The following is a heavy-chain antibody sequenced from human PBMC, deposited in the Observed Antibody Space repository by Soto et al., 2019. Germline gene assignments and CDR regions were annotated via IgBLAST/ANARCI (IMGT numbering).Heavy chain of an antibody. D-gene: IGHD3-3*01. CDR1: GGTISSYA. CDR3: ARGSYKPSPYYDFWSGYPVSFDY. Sequence: SVKVSCKASGGTISSYAISWVRQAPGQGLEWMGGIIPIFGTANYAQKFQGRVTITADESTSTAYMELSSLRSEDTAVYYCARGSYKPSPYYDFWSGYPVSFDYWGQGTLVTVSS. J-gene: IGHJ4*02. CDR2: IIPIFGTA. V-gene: IGHV1-69*13.